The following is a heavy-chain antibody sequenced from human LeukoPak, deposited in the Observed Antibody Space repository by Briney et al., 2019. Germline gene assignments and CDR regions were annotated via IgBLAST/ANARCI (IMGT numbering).Heavy chain of an antibody. D-gene: IGHD6-6*01. CDR2: ISYGGGST. J-gene: IGHJ4*02. V-gene: IGHV3-23*01. CDR3: ARHIAACNLFYLDY. CDR1: GFTFSSNG. Sequence: GGSLRLSCAAPGFTFSSNGMSWVRQAPGKGLEWVSGISYGGGSTYYADSVKRRFTISRDNSKNTLYLQMNSLRAEDTAVYYCARHIAACNLFYLDYWGQGTVLRVSS.